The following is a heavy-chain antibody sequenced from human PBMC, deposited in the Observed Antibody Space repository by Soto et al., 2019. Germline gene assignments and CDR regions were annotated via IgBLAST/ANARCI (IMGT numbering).Heavy chain of an antibody. CDR1: GGSISSYY. J-gene: IGHJ4*02. CDR2: IYYSGSA. D-gene: IGHD3-22*01. Sequence: SETLSLTCTVSGGSISSYYWSWIRQPPGKGLEWIGYIYYSGSANYNPSLKSRVTLSVDTSKNQFSLKLRSVTAADTAVYYCARAGDHYDSSGYPTLDYWGQGTLVTVSS. CDR3: ARAGDHYDSSGYPTLDY. V-gene: IGHV4-59*01.